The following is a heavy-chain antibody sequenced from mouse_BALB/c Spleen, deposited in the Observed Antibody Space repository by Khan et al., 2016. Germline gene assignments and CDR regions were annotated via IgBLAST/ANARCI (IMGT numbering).Heavy chain of an antibody. J-gene: IGHJ4*01. D-gene: IGHD2-4*01. V-gene: IGHV3-2*02. CDR2: ISYSGST. Sequence: VPLQPSGPGLVKPSQSLSLTCTVTGYSITSDYAWNWIRQFPGNKLEWMGYISYSGSTSYNPSLKSRISITRATSKNQFFLQLNSVTTEDTATYYCARDYDLNYAMDYWGQGTSVTVSS. CDR1: GYSITSDYA. CDR3: ARDYDLNYAMDY.